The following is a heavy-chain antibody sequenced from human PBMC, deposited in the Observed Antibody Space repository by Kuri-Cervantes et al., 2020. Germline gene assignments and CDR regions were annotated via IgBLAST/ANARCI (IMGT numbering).Heavy chain of an antibody. J-gene: IGHJ5*01. CDR2: IHSTGST. V-gene: IGHV4-61*03. CDR3: ARGGASSKWFDS. Sequence: SETLSLTCTVSGGSISSGSYYWSWIRQPPGKGLEWIGFIHSTGSTNYNPSLRSRVTLSLDKSKNNFSLTLNSVTAADTAIYYCARGGASSKWFDSWGQGNLVTVSS. D-gene: IGHD4/OR15-4a*01. CDR1: GGSISSGSYY.